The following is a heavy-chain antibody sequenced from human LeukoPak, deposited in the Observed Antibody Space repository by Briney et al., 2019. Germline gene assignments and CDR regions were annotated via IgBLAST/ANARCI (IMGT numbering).Heavy chain of an antibody. CDR1: EFTFSMYG. CDR2: ISYDGGKK. Sequence: GGSLRLFCAASEFTFSMYGMHWVRQAPGKGLEWVSVISYDGGKKNYADSVKGRFTISRDNSKNTLFLQMNSLRAEDTAVYYCAKNIGDYNSHYFDYWGQGTLVIVSS. CDR3: AKNIGDYNSHYFDY. D-gene: IGHD2-21*02. J-gene: IGHJ4*02. V-gene: IGHV3-30*18.